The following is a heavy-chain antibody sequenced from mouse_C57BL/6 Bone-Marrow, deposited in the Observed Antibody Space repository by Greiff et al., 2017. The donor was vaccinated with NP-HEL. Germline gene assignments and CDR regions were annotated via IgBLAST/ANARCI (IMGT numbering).Heavy chain of an antibody. D-gene: IGHD2-3*01. CDR1: GYTFTSYW. Sequence: QVQLQQPGAELVMPGASVKLSCTASGYTFTSYWMPWVQQRPGQGLEWIGEIGPSDSYTNYNQKFKGQSTLTVDNSSSTAYMQLSSLTSEDSAVYNGARSGLYDGYYEDYWGQGTTLTVSS. V-gene: IGHV1-69*01. J-gene: IGHJ2*01. CDR3: ARSGLYDGYYEDY. CDR2: IGPSDSYT.